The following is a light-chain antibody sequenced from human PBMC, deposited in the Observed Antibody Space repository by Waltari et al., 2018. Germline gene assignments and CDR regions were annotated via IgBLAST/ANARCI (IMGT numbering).Light chain of an antibody. V-gene: IGKV4-1*01. CDR1: QSVLYSSNNRNY. CDR2: WAS. J-gene: IGKJ5*01. CDR3: QQYYTTPH. Sequence: EIVMTQSPDSLAVSLGERASINCKSSQSVLYSSNNRNYLAWYQQKPGQPPKLLIYWASTRESGVPDRFSGSGSGTDFTLTISSLQAEDVAVYYCQQYYTTPHFGQGTRLEIK.